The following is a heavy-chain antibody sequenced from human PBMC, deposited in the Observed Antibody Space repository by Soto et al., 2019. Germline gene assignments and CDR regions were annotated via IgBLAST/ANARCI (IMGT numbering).Heavy chain of an antibody. CDR3: ARGFDIVVVPANNWFDP. J-gene: IGHJ5*02. CDR2: ISSSGSTI. V-gene: IGHV3-48*03. Sequence: LRLSCAASGFTFSSYEMNWVRQAPGKGLEWVSYISSSGSTIYYADSVKGRFTISRDNAKNSLYLQMNSLRAEDTAVYYCARGFDIVVVPANNWFDPWGQGTLVTVSS. CDR1: GFTFSSYE. D-gene: IGHD2-2*01.